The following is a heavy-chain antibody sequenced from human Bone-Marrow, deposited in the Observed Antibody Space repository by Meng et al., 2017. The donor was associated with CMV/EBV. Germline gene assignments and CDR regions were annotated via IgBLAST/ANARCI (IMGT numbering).Heavy chain of an antibody. V-gene: IGHV3-21*06. Sequence: GGSLRLSCAASGFTFSRYTINWVRQAPGKGLEWVSSIIGSSSFIYYADSVMGRFTISRDNAKNSLYLQMNSLRAEGKAVYYCARERGSDVFYYYYGMDFWGQGTTVTVSS. J-gene: IGHJ6*02. CDR2: IIGSSSFI. CDR1: GFTFSRYT. D-gene: IGHD3-10*01. CDR3: ARERGSDVFYYYYGMDF.